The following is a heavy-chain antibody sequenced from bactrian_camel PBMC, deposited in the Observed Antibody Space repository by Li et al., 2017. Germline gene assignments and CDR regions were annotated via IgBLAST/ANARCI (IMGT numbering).Heavy chain of an antibody. Sequence: HVQLVESGGGEVQAGGSLRLSCVASGYIYSHHCMGWYRQVPGKEREGVAAIDAHGSAICADSVKGRFIVSQDNGKNTLYLQMNSLKPEDTAMYYCAVEGSGAYCSLRALPLGYRDQGTQVTVS. CDR2: IDAHGSA. J-gene: IGHJ6*01. D-gene: IGHD3*01. CDR3: AVEGSGAYCSLRALPLGY. CDR1: GYIYSHHC. V-gene: IGHV3S53*01.